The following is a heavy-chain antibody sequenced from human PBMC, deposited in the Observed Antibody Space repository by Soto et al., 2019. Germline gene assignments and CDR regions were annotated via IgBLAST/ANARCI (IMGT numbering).Heavy chain of an antibody. J-gene: IGHJ4*02. Sequence: GASVKVSCKASGYTFPRYAMNWVRQAPGQSPEWMGWINAGNGNTKYSQRFQGRVTITRDTSASTAYMELSSLTSEDTAVYYCARRGALTSYYYGYYFDYWGQGTPVTVSS. CDR1: GYTFPRYA. CDR2: INAGNGNT. CDR3: ARRGALTSYYYGYYFDY. D-gene: IGHD3-9*01. V-gene: IGHV1-3*01.